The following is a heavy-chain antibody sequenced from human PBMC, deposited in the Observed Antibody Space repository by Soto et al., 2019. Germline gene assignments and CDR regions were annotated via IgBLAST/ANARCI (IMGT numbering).Heavy chain of an antibody. CDR3: ARQGEGFYQRQIDF. V-gene: IGHV5-51*01. Sequence: GEFLKISCKGSGFTFTSYWIAWVRQMPGKGPEWMGVVFPGDSDTRYSPSFQGQVIISADKSTSTAYLQWSSLKASDGAIYYCARQGEGFYQRQIDFWGQGTLVKVSS. CDR1: GFTFTSYW. J-gene: IGHJ4*02. CDR2: VFPGDSDT. D-gene: IGHD3-10*01.